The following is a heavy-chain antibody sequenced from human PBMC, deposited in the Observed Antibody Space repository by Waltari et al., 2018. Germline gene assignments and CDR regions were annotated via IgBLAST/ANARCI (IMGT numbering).Heavy chain of an antibody. CDR3: ARGLPYYYDSSGYLDY. CDR1: GGSISSYY. Sequence: QVRLQESGPGLVKPSETLSLTCTVSGGSISSYYWSWIRQPPGKGLEWIGYIYYSGSTNYNPSLKSRVTISVDTSKNQFSLKLSSVTAADTAVYYCARGLPYYYDSSGYLDYWGQGTLVAVSS. J-gene: IGHJ4*02. D-gene: IGHD3-22*01. V-gene: IGHV4-59*01. CDR2: IYYSGST.